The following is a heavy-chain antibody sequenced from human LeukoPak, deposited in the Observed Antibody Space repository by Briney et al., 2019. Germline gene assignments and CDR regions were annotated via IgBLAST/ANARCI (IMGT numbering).Heavy chain of an antibody. CDR3: ARLAKPYGDYGS. D-gene: IGHD4-17*01. J-gene: IGHJ4*02. CDR2: IYYSGST. V-gene: IGHV4-39*01. Sequence: SETLSLTCTVSGGSFSSSSYYWGWIRQPPGKGLEWIGSIYYSGSTYYNPSLKSRVTISVDTSKNQFSLKLSSVTAADTAVYYCARLAKPYGDYGSWGQGTLVTVSS. CDR1: GGSFSSSSYY.